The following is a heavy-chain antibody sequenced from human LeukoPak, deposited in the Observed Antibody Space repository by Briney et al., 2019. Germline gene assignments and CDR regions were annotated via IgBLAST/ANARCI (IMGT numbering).Heavy chain of an antibody. CDR3: ASSNYDFWSGYYQANNWFDP. CDR2: IYYSGST. V-gene: IGHV4-59*01. Sequence: SETLSLTCTVSGGSISSYYWSWIRQPPGKGLEWLGYIYYSGSTNYNPSLKSRVTISVDTSKNQFSLKLSSVTAADTAVYYCASSNYDFWSGYYQANNWFDPWGQGTLVTVSS. J-gene: IGHJ5*02. D-gene: IGHD3-3*01. CDR1: GGSISSYY.